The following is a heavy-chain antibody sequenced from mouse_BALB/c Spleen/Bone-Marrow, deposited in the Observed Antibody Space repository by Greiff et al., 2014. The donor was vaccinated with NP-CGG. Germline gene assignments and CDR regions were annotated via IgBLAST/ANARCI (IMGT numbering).Heavy chain of an antibody. J-gene: IGHJ2*01. CDR3: ARDIGRLLFDF. CDR2: IRNKANGYTT. Sequence: DVMLVESGGGLVQPGGSLRLSCATSGFTFTDYYMNWVRQPPGKALEWLGFIRNKANGYTTEYSASVKGRFTTSRVNSQSILYLQMNTLRAEDSATYYCARDIGRLLFDFWGQGTTLTVSS. V-gene: IGHV7-3*02. D-gene: IGHD1-2*01. CDR1: GFTFTDYY.